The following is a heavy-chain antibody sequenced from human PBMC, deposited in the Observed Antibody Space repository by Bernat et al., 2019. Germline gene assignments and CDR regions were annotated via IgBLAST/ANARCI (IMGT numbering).Heavy chain of an antibody. CDR3: ARDLPPSWLPYTDNAFDI. CDR1: GFTVSSNY. CDR2: IYIGGST. Sequence: EVQLVETGGGLIQPGGSLRLSCAASGFTVSSNYMSWVRQAPGNGLERVSVIYIGGSTYYEDYVKGRFTIYRANSKIRQYLQMNGLRAQDTAVYYCARDLPPSWLPYTDNAFDIWGQGTVVTVSS. V-gene: IGHV3-53*05. D-gene: IGHD5-12*01. J-gene: IGHJ3*02.